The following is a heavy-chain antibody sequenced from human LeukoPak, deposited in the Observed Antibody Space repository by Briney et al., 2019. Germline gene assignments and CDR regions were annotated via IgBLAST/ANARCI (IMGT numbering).Heavy chain of an antibody. Sequence: GGSLRLSCAASGFTFSIYAMSWVRQAPGKGLEWVSGISGSGDNTYYADSVKGRFTISRDNAKNSLYLQMNRLRAEDTAVYYCARDLGVIVHPSDYWGQGTLVTASS. CDR1: GFTFSIYA. V-gene: IGHV3-23*01. J-gene: IGHJ4*02. CDR2: ISGSGDNT. CDR3: ARDLGVIVHPSDY. D-gene: IGHD3-16*02.